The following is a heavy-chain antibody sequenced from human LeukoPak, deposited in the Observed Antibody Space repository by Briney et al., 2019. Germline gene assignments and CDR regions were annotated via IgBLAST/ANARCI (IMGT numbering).Heavy chain of an antibody. D-gene: IGHD3-3*01. Sequence: GGSLRLSCGASGFSFSDARMSWVRQAPGKGLEWIGRIKTKTSGGTTDYIAPVKGRFTISRDDSKNMLYLQMSSLKTEDTAVYYCTTISAIFGVVIPDYWGQGTLVTVSS. CDR3: TTISAIFGVVIPDY. V-gene: IGHV3-15*01. CDR1: GFSFSDAR. CDR2: IKTKTSGGTT. J-gene: IGHJ4*02.